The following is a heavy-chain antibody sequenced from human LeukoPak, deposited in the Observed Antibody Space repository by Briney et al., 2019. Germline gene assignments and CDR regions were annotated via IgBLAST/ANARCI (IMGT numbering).Heavy chain of an antibody. CDR2: MNPNTGNT. D-gene: IGHD3-10*01. J-gene: IGHJ5*02. V-gene: IGHV1-8*01. Sequence: ASVKVSCKASGYTFNSYDINWMRQATGQGLEWMGWMNPNTGNTGYGERFQGRVTMTRDNSISTAYMELSSLTSEDTAVYYCARGGAGTYYKRDGWFDPWGQGTVVTVSS. CDR1: GYTFNSYD. CDR3: ARGGAGTYYKRDGWFDP.